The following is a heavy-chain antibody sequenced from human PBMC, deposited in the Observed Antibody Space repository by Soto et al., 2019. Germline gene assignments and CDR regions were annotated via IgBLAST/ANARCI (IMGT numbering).Heavy chain of an antibody. D-gene: IGHD3-16*01. Sequence: PGGSLRLSCAASGFTVSSNYMSWVRQAPGKGLEWVSVIYSGGSTYYADSVKGRFTISRHNSKNTLYLQMNSLRAEDTAVYFCARAPFIPPPAYNYYAMDVWSQGTTVTVSS. CDR2: IYSGGST. CDR1: GFTVSSNY. V-gene: IGHV3-53*04. CDR3: ARAPFIPPPAYNYYAMDV. J-gene: IGHJ6*02.